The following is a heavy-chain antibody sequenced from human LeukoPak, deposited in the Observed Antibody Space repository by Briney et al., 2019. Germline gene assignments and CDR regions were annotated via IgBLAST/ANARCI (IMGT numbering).Heavy chain of an antibody. CDR3: ARSSVRLVREAITQNWFDP. CDR1: GGSISSSSYY. J-gene: IGHJ5*02. Sequence: PSETLSLTCTVSGGSISSSSYYWGWIRQSPGKGLEWIGSIYYSGSTYYNPSLKSRVTISVDTSKNQFSLKLSSVTAADTAVYYCARSSVRLVREAITQNWFDPWGQGTLVTVSS. CDR2: IYYSGST. V-gene: IGHV4-39*01. D-gene: IGHD3-10*01.